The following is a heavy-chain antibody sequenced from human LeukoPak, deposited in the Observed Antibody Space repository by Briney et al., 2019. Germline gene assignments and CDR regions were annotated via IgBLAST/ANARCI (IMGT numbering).Heavy chain of an antibody. J-gene: IGHJ4*02. CDR3: ARQNTPHGNFDY. Sequence: PGGSLRLSCAASGFTFSSYDMHWVRQATGKGLEWVSAIGVAANTFYSGSVKGRFTISRENAKNSLYLLVTSLRAEDTAVYYCARQNTPHGNFDYWGQGILVTVSS. CDR1: GFTFSSYD. D-gene: IGHD1-26*01. CDR2: IGVAANT. V-gene: IGHV3-13*01.